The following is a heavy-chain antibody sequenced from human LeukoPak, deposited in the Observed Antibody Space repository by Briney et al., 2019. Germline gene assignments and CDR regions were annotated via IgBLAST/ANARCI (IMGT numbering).Heavy chain of an antibody. CDR2: ISGGGGST. D-gene: IGHD5-18*01. V-gene: IGHV3-23*01. Sequence: GGSLRLSCAASGFTFISYAMSWVRQAPGKGLEWVSGISGGGGSTYYADSVKGRFTISIDNSKHMLYLQMHTLRAEDTDIYYYAKRWMQTSLDGFDMWGQRTMVIVSS. CDR1: GFTFISYA. CDR3: AKRWMQTSLDGFDM. J-gene: IGHJ3*02.